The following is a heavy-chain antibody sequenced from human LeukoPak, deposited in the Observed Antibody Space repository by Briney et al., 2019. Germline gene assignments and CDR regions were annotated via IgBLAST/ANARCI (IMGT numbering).Heavy chain of an antibody. CDR3: ARDSEDTTMGPGY. Sequence: ASVRVSCKTSGYTFTSYYMHWVRQAPGQGLEWMGIINPSGGSTSYAQKFQGRVTMTRDMSTSTVYMELSSLRSEDTAVYYCARDSEDTTMGPGYWGQGTLVTVSS. V-gene: IGHV1-46*01. CDR2: INPSGGST. CDR1: GYTFTSYY. D-gene: IGHD5-18*01. J-gene: IGHJ4*02.